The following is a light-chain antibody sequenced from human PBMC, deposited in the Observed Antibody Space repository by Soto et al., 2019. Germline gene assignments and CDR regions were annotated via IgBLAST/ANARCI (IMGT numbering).Light chain of an antibody. V-gene: IGLV1-51*01. CDR1: SSNIGNSY. CDR3: ATWDRSLSGLV. Sequence: QSVLTQPPSVSAAPGQTVTISCSGSSSNIGNSYVSWFQQLPGTAPKLLIYDNNNRPSGIPDRFSSSKSGTSATLGITGLQTGDEADYYCATWDRSLSGLVFGGGTKVTVL. J-gene: IGLJ2*01. CDR2: DNN.